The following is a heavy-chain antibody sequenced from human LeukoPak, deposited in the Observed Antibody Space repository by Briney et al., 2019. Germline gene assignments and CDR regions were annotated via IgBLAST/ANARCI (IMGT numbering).Heavy chain of an antibody. CDR2: IYYSGST. CDR1: GGSISSYY. D-gene: IGHD3-10*01. J-gene: IGHJ3*02. V-gene: IGHV4-59*01. Sequence: SETLSLTCTVSGGSISSYYWSWIRQPPGKGLEWIGYIYYSGSTNYNPSLKSRVTISVDTSKNQFSLKLSSVTAADTAVYYCAREPTYFYGSGSFPDAFDIWGQGTMVTVSS. CDR3: AREPTYFYGSGSFPDAFDI.